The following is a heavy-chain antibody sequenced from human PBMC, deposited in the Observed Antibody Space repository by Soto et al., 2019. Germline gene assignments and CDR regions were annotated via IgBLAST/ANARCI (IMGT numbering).Heavy chain of an antibody. CDR1: GDSIASYG. V-gene: IGHV5-51*01. CDR2: IYPGDSDT. J-gene: IGHJ4*02. D-gene: IGHD3-3*01. CDR3: ARHKYDFWSGYSTLGY. Sequence: GESLKICCKGAGDSIASYGSGWVRQMTGKGLEWMGIIYPGDSDTRYSPSFQGQVTISADKSISTAYLQWSSLKASDTAMYYCARHKYDFWSGYSTLGYWGQGTLVTVSS.